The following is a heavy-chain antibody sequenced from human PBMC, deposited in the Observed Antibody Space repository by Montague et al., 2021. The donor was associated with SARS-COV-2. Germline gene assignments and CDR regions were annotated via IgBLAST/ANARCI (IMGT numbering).Heavy chain of an antibody. CDR2: TYYRSKWYN. V-gene: IGHV6-1*01. CDR1: GASLSSDSLS. D-gene: IGHD2-2*03. CDR3: ARKMDSSFDV. J-gene: IGHJ6*02. Sequence: VSPGASLSSDSLSWHWIRQSPSRGLEWLASTYYRSKWYNDSAPSVSGRATVKPDTSRNQFSLHLDSVTPEDTALYFCARKMDSSFDVWGQGTTVTVSS.